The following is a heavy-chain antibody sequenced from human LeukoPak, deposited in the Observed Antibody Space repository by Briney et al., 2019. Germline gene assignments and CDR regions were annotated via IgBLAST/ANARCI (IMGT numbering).Heavy chain of an antibody. Sequence: GGSLRLSWAAAGFTFSSYGMHWVRQAPGKGLGWVAFIRYDGSNKYYADSVKGRFTISRDNSKNTLYLQMNSLRAEDTAVYYCAKDRIGGYSYGVDFDYWGQGTLVTVSS. V-gene: IGHV3-30*02. CDR3: AKDRIGGYSYGVDFDY. CDR2: IRYDGSNK. CDR1: GFTFSSYG. J-gene: IGHJ4*02. D-gene: IGHD5-18*01.